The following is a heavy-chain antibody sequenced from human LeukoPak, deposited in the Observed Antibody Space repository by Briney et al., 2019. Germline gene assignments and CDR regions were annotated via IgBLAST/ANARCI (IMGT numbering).Heavy chain of an antibody. CDR3: ARVIVSSGYSLDWYFDL. V-gene: IGHV4-30-4*01. CDR2: VYYSGST. D-gene: IGHD3-22*01. J-gene: IGHJ2*01. Sequence: PSETLSLTCTVSGGSISSYYWSWIRQPPGKGLEWIGYVYYSGSTYYNPSLKSRVTISVDTSKNQFSLKLSSVTAADTAVYYCARVIVSSGYSLDWYFDLWGRGTLVTVSS. CDR1: GGSISSYY.